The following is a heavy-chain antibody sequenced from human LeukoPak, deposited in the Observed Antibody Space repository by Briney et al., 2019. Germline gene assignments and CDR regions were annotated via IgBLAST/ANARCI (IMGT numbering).Heavy chain of an antibody. D-gene: IGHD1-20*01. Sequence: ASVKVSCKASGYTFTSYAMHWVRQAPGQRLEWMGWINAGNGNTKYSQKFQGRVTITRDTSASTAYMELSSLRSEDTAVYYCASSGITGTIFDYWGQGTLVTVSS. CDR1: GYTFTSYA. V-gene: IGHV1-3*01. CDR2: INAGNGNT. J-gene: IGHJ4*02. CDR3: ASSGITGTIFDY.